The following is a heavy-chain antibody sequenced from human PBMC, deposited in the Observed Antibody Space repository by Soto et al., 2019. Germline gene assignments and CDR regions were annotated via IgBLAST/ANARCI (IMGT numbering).Heavy chain of an antibody. Sequence: SLRLSCAASGFTFDDYAMHWVRQAPGKGLEWVSGISWNSGSIGYADSVKGRFTISRDNAKNSLYLQMNSLRAEDTALYYCAKSRGPYYYYGMDVWGQGTTATVSS. CDR3: AKSRGPYYYYGMDV. J-gene: IGHJ6*02. CDR2: ISWNSGSI. CDR1: GFTFDDYA. V-gene: IGHV3-9*01.